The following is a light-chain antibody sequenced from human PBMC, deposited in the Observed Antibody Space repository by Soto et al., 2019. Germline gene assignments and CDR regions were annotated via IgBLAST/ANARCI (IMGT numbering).Light chain of an antibody. V-gene: IGKV3-20*01. CDR2: DAS. CDR3: QQYGSSPRT. CDR1: QSISSY. Sequence: EIVLTQSPATLSLPPGERATLSCRASQSISSYLAWYQQKPGQAPRLLIYDASNRATGIPARFTGSGSGTDFTLTISRLEPEDFAVYYCQQYGSSPRTFGQGTKVEIK. J-gene: IGKJ1*01.